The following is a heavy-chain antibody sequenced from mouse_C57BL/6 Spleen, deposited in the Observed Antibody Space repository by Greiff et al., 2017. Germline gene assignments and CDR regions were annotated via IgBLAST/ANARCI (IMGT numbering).Heavy chain of an antibody. D-gene: IGHD4-1*01. Sequence: EVKLVESGGGLVKPGGSLKLSCAASGFTFSSYTMSWVRQTPEKRLEWVATISGGGGNTYYPDSVKGRFTISRDNAKNTLYLQMSSLRSEDTALYYCARPPLTGYYFDYWGRGTTLTVSS. J-gene: IGHJ2*01. CDR3: ARPPLTGYYFDY. CDR2: ISGGGGNT. CDR1: GFTFSSYT. V-gene: IGHV5-9*01.